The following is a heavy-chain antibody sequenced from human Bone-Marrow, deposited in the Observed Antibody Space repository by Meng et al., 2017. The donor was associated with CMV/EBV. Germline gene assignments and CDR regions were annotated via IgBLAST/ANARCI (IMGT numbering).Heavy chain of an antibody. CDR1: GFTFSDYY. CDR2: ISSSGSTI. J-gene: IGHJ4*02. CDR3: ARWSSGYHRYFDY. Sequence: GESLKISCAASGFTFSDYYMSWIRQAPGKGLEWVSYISSSGSTIYYADSVKGRFTISRDNAKNSLYLQMNSLRAEDTAVYYCARWSSGYHRYFDYWGQGTLVTVSS. V-gene: IGHV3-11*01. D-gene: IGHD3-22*01.